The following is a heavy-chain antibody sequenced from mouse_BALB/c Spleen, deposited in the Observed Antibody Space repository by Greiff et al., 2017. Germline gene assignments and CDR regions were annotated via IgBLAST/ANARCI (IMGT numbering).Heavy chain of an antibody. V-gene: IGHV1S81*02. J-gene: IGHJ3*01. CDR3: TRSGLTGTAWFAY. CDR1: GYTFTSYY. Sequence: QVQLKQSGAELVKPGASVKLSCKASGYTFTSYYMYWVKQRPGQGLEWIGEINPSNGGTNFNEKFKSKATLTVDKSSSTAYMQLSSLTSEDSAVYYCTRSGLTGTAWFAYWGQGTLVTVSA. D-gene: IGHD4-1*01. CDR2: INPSNGGT.